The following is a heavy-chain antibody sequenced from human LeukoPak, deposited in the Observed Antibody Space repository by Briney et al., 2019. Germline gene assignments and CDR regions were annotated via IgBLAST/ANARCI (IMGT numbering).Heavy chain of an antibody. J-gene: IGHJ4*02. CDR3: ARKNGYYYGSGAHFDY. CDR1: GGSFSGYY. V-gene: IGHV4-34*01. CDR2: INHSGST. Sequence: SETLSLTCAVYGGSFSGYYWSWIRQPPGKGLEWIGEINHSGSTNYNPSLKSRVTISVDTSKNQFSLKLSSVTAADTAVYYCARKNGYYYGSGAHFDYWGQGTLVTVSS. D-gene: IGHD3-10*01.